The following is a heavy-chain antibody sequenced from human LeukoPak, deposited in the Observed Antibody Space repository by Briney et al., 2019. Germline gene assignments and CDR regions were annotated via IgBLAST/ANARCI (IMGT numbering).Heavy chain of an antibody. CDR3: TRKTVTVHIDY. J-gene: IGHJ4*02. D-gene: IGHD4-17*01. CDR1: GFTFDDYA. V-gene: IGHV3-49*03. Sequence: AGGSLRLSCSASGFTFDDYAVSWFRQAPGKGLEWVGFIRSKAFGGTPEYAASVRGRFTISRDDSKSIAYLQMNSLNTEDTAVYYSTRKTVTVHIDYWSQGTLVTVSS. CDR2: IRSKAFGGTP.